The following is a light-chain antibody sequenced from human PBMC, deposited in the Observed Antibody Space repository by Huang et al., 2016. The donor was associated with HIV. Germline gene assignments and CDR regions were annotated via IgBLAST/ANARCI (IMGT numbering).Light chain of an antibody. CDR1: QSLLHSHGYHY. Sequence: IVMTQSPLSLPVTPGESASISCRSSQSLLHSHGYHYLDWYRQKPGQAPQLLISLSSIRASGVPDRFSGSGSVTDFTLKISRVEAEDVGIYFCMQALQTPRTFGQGTRLEMK. V-gene: IGKV2-28*01. CDR3: MQALQTPRT. J-gene: IGKJ5*01. CDR2: LSS.